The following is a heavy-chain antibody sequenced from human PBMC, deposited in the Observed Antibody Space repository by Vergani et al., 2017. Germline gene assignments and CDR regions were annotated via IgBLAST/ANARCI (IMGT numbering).Heavy chain of an antibody. V-gene: IGHV4-34*01. CDR3: ARGKLVPYYYYYGMDV. J-gene: IGHJ6*02. CDR1: GGSFSGYY. CDR2: VNHSGST. D-gene: IGHD6-13*01. Sequence: QVQLQQWGAGLLKPSETLSLTCAVYGGSFSGYYWSWIRQPPGKGLEWIGEVNHSGSTIYNPSLKSRVTISVDTSKNQFSLKLSSVTAADTAVYYCARGKLVPYYYYYGMDVWGQGTTVTVSS.